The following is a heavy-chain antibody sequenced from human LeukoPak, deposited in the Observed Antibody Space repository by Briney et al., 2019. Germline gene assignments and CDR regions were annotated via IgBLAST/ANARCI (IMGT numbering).Heavy chain of an antibody. CDR3: ARGILIEYQLLLFWFDP. D-gene: IGHD2-2*01. Sequence: GASVKVSCKASGYTFTGYYMHWVRQAPGQGLEWMGWINPNSGGTKYAQKFQGSVTMTRDTFISTAYMELSRLRSDDTAVYYWARGILIEYQLLLFWFDPWGQGTLVTVSS. J-gene: IGHJ5*02. CDR1: GYTFTGYY. V-gene: IGHV1-2*02. CDR2: INPNSGGT.